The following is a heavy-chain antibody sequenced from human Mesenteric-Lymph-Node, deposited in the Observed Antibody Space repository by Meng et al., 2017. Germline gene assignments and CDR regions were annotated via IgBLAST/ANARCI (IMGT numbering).Heavy chain of an antibody. J-gene: IGHJ4*02. CDR1: GFTFDDYG. CDR2: INWNGDIT. CDR3: AREYLRGGARGYSYGYGY. V-gene: IGHV3-20*04. D-gene: IGHD5-18*01. Sequence: GESLKTPCAAPGFTFDDYGMSWVRQAPGKGLEWVANINWNGDITGYADSVKGRFTISRDNAKNSLYLQVNNLRADDTALYYCAREYLRGGARGYSYGYGYWGQGTLVTVSS.